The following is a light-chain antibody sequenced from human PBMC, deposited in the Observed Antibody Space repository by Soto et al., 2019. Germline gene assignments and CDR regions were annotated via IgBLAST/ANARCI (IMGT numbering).Light chain of an antibody. V-gene: IGKV3-20*01. CDR3: QQYGASPFT. J-gene: IGKJ3*01. CDR2: GAS. Sequence: VVLTQSPATLSLSPGERATLSCRASRHVYINALAWYQQKPGRTSTLLIFGASTRATDIPDRFSGTGSGTDVSLTINGVEPEDSAVYYCQQYGASPFTFGHGTRVEI. CDR1: RHVYINA.